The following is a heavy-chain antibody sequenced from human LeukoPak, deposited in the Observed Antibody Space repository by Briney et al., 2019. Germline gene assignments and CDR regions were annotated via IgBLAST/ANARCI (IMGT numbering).Heavy chain of an antibody. CDR3: AKSPALDTAIDY. V-gene: IGHV3-30-3*02. CDR1: GFTFTSYK. D-gene: IGHD5-18*01. CDR2: IFYDGINE. Sequence: GGSLRLSCAASGFTFTSYKMHWVRQAPGEGLEWVAVIFYDGINEYYADSVKGRFTISRDNFKNTLYLQMNSLRGEDTAVYYCAKSPALDTAIDYWGQGTLVTVSS. J-gene: IGHJ4*02.